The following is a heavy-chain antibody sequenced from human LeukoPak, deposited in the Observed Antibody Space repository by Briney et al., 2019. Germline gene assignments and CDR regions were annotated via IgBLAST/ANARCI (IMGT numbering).Heavy chain of an antibody. J-gene: IGHJ4*02. D-gene: IGHD6-19*01. CDR3: ATDPGGIAVAGLAG. CDR1: GYTFTSYG. Sequence: GASVKVSCKASGYTFTSYGISWVRQAPGQGLEWMGWISAYNGNTNYAQKLQGRVTMTTDTSTSTAYMELSSLRSEDTAVYYCATDPGGIAVAGLAGWGQGTLVTVSS. V-gene: IGHV1-18*01. CDR2: ISAYNGNT.